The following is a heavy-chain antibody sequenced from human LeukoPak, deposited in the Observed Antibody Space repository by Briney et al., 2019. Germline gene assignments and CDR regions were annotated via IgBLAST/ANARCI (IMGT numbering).Heavy chain of an antibody. CDR2: IYSGGST. CDR3: ARDQFDSSGYLFDY. CDR1: GFTVSSNY. V-gene: IGHV3-66*01. J-gene: IGHJ4*02. D-gene: IGHD3-22*01. Sequence: SGGSLRLSCAASGFTVSSNYMSWVRQAPGKGLEWVSVIYSGGSTYYADSVKGRFTISRDNSKNTLYLQMNSLRAEDTAVYYCARDQFDSSGYLFDYWGQGTLVTVSS.